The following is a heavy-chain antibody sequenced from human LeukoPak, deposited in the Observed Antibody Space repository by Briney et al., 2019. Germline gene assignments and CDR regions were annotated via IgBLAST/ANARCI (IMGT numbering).Heavy chain of an antibody. CDR1: GYSISSGYY. J-gene: IGHJ3*02. V-gene: IGHV4-38-2*01. CDR2: IYHSGST. Sequence: ASETLSLTCAVSGYSISSGYYWGWIRQPPGKALEWIGSIYHSGSTYYNPSLKSRVTISVDTSKNQFSLKLSSVTAADTAVYYCARYPEAFDIWGQGTMVTVSS. CDR3: ARYPEAFDI.